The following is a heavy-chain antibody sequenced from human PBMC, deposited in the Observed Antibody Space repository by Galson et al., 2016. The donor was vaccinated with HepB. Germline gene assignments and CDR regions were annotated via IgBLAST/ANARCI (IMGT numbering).Heavy chain of an antibody. CDR3: AKATWGHPFDI. Sequence: SLRLSCAASGFSLGDFTMHWVRQGPEKGLEWVSAITWNSADIDYVASVKGRFTISRDNAKNSLYLQMNSLRAEDTAIYYCAKATWGHPFDIWGQGTMVTVSS. J-gene: IGHJ3*02. D-gene: IGHD7-27*01. CDR1: GFSLGDFT. CDR2: ITWNSADI. V-gene: IGHV3-9*01.